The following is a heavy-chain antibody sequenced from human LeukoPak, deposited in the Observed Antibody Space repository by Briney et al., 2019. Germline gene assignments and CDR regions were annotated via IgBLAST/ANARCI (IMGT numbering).Heavy chain of an antibody. CDR2: ISYDGSNK. CDR3: ARDLHTYTDYYDSSGYYRRSGAFDI. J-gene: IGHJ3*02. CDR1: GFIFSSYA. V-gene: IGHV3-30-3*01. D-gene: IGHD3-22*01. Sequence: PGRSLRLSCAASGFIFSSYAMHWVRQAPGKGLEWVAVISYDGSNKYYADSVKGRFTISRDNSKNTLYLQMNSLRAEDTAVYYCARDLHTYTDYYDSSGYYRRSGAFDIWGQGTMVTVSS.